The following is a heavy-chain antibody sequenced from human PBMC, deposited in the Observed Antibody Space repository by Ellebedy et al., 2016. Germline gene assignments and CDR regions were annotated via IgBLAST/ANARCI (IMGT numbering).Heavy chain of an antibody. V-gene: IGHV4-59*08. D-gene: IGHD3-9*01. Sequence: GSLRLSCTVSRGSMNGNYWTWIRQFPNKGLEWIGYIYHSGSSTYNPSLKSRVTISVDTSKNQFSLKLSSVTAADTAVYYCARAYRPYDILTGYFGTYFDSWGQGTLVTVSS. CDR2: IYHSGSS. CDR3: ARAYRPYDILTGYFGTYFDS. J-gene: IGHJ4*02. CDR1: RGSMNGNY.